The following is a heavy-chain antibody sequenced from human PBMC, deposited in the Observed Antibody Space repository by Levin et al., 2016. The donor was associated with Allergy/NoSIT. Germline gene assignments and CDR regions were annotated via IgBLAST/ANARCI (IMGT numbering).Heavy chain of an antibody. Sequence: SETLSLTCTVSGGSISSYYWSWIRQPPGKGLEWIGEINHSGSTNYNPSLKSRVTISVDTSKNQFSLKLSSVTAADTAVYYCARRVSVVGAPFDPWGQGTLVTVSS. D-gene: IGHD1-26*01. J-gene: IGHJ5*02. CDR1: GGSISSYY. CDR2: INHSGST. V-gene: IGHV4-34*01. CDR3: ARRVSVVGAPFDP.